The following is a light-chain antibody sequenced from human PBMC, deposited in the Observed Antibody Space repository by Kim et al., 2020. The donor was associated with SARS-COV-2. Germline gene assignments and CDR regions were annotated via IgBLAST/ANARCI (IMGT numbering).Light chain of an antibody. CDR2: EVN. V-gene: IGLV2-8*01. J-gene: IGLJ3*02. Sequence: QSALTQPPSASGSPGQSVTISCTGSSSDVGGYNYVSWYQQHPGIAPKLIIYEVNMRPSGVPYRFSGSKSGNTASLTVSGLQAEDEADYYCSSYAGSNNWVFGGGTQLTVL. CDR3: SSYAGSNNWV. CDR1: SSDVGGYNY.